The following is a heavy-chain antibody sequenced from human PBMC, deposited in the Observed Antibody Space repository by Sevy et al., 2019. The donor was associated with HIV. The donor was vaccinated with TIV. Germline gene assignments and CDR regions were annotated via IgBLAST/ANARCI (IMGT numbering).Heavy chain of an antibody. Sequence: GGSLRLSCAASGFIFSDYYMGWIRQAPGKGLEWLSYISGTDNTIYYADSVKGRFTISRDNAKNSLYLQMTSLRAEDTAIYYCARDHVKDGDLGDYYYFAMDVWGQGTTVTVSS. CDR2: ISGTDNTI. D-gene: IGHD4-17*01. CDR3: ARDHVKDGDLGDYYYFAMDV. CDR1: GFIFSDYY. J-gene: IGHJ6*02. V-gene: IGHV3-11*01.